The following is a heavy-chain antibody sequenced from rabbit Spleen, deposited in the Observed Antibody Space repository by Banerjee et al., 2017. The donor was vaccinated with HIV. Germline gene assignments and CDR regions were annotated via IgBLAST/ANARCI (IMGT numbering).Heavy chain of an antibody. CDR3: ARNFDL. J-gene: IGHJ4*01. V-gene: IGHV1S40*01. CDR2: IYAGSTGTI. Sequence: QSLEESGGDLVEPGASLTLTCTASGFSFSTVFWIYWVRQAPGKGLEWIGTIYAGSTGTIDFASWAKGRFTISKTSSTTVTLQMTSLTAADTATYFCARNFDLWGQGTLVTVS. CDR1: GFSFSTVFW.